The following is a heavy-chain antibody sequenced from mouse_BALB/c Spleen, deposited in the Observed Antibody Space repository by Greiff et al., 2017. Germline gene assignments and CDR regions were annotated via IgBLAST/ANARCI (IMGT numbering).Heavy chain of an antibody. V-gene: IGHV3-2*02. CDR1: GYSITSDYA. CDR2: ISYSGST. CDR3: ARGYYGSSLYFDY. Sequence: ESGPGLVKPSQSLSLTCTVTGYSITSDYAWNWIRQFPGNKLEWMGYISYSGSTSYNPSLKSRISITRDTSKNQFFLQLNSVTTEDTATYYCARGYYGSSLYFDYWGQGTTLTVSS. D-gene: IGHD1-1*01. J-gene: IGHJ2*01.